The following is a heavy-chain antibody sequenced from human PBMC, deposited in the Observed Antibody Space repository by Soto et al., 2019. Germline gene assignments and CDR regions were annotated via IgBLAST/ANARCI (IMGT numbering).Heavy chain of an antibody. CDR3: ARATSTTWSGTKSGLLDP. D-gene: IGHD2-2*01. Sequence: GSLRLSCPASGFPLKDYTLRWVHQAPGKGLAWVSSISINSSYRYYADSLKARFTISRNNAKNALYLQMSSLGADDTAVYYCARATSTTWSGTKSGLLDPWGEGTMVPV. V-gene: IGHV3-21*06. CDR1: GFPLKDYT. J-gene: IGHJ5*02. CDR2: ISINSSYR.